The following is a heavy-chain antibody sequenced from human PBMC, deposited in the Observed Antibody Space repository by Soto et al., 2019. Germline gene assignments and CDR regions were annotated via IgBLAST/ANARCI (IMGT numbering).Heavy chain of an antibody. CDR1: GGSISSGGYY. J-gene: IGHJ6*02. CDR2: IYYSGST. D-gene: IGHD3-10*01. Sequence: QVQLQESGPGLVKPSQTLSLTCTVSGGSISSGGYYWSWIRQHPGKGLEWIGYIYYSGSTYYNPSLTTRVTISVDTSKNQFSLKPSSVTAADTAVYYCARDLRFRGFYGMDVWGQGTTVTVSS. V-gene: IGHV4-31*03. CDR3: ARDLRFRGFYGMDV.